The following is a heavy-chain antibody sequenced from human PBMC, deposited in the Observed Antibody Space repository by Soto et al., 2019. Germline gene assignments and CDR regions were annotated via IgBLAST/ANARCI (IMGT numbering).Heavy chain of an antibody. J-gene: IGHJ6*02. V-gene: IGHV5-51*01. CDR3: ARQRNAYYGMAV. Sequence: PGESLKISCKASGYNFTNHWIVWVRQMPGKGLEWMGVTFPGDSDTRYSPSFQGQATISADKSSSTAFLQWGSLEASDSAMYYCARQRNAYYGMAVWGQGTTDTVSS. CDR2: TFPGDSDT. CDR1: GYNFTNHW.